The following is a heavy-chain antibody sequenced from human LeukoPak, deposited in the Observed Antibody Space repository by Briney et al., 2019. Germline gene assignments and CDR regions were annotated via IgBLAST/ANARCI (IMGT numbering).Heavy chain of an antibody. CDR2: IQSKTDGGTV. CDR1: GFSFSSAW. CDR3: IVSNYYSSGSYNFDS. V-gene: IGHV3-15*01. Sequence: MAGGSLRLSCAASGFSFSSAWMTWVRQPPGKGLEWVGRIQSKTDGGTVDYAAPVKGRFTISRDDSINTLYLQVNSLKTEDTAMYYCIVSNYYSSGSYNFDSWGQGTLVTVSS. D-gene: IGHD3-10*01. J-gene: IGHJ4*02.